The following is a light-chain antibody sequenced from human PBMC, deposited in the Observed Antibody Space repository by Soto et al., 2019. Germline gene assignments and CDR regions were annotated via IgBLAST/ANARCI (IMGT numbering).Light chain of an antibody. CDR3: HQRSNGPALT. CDR2: DSS. Sequence: EIVLPQSPAPLSLSPGERTTLACRASQSISSYLAWYQQKPGQAPRLLIYDSSNRATGIPARFSGSGSGTDFTLTVSSLEPEDFAVYYCHQRSNGPALTFGQGTKLEIK. J-gene: IGKJ2*01. V-gene: IGKV3-11*01. CDR1: QSISSY.